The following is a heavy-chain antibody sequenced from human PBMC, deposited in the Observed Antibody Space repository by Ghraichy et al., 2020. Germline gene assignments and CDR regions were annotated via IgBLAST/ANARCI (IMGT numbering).Heavy chain of an antibody. CDR2: ISHSSRFT. CDR3: ARGGRDVFDI. V-gene: IGHV3-11*06. Sequence: LSLTCAASGFNFSDYYMSWIRQAPGMGLKLVSYISHSSRFTNYADSVKGRFTISRDSAKNSLYLQMNSLRADDTAVYFCARGGRDVFDIWGQGTMVTVFS. J-gene: IGHJ3*02. CDR1: GFNFSDYY.